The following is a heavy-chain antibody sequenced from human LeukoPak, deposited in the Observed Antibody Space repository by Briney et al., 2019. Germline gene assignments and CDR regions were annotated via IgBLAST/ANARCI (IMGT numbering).Heavy chain of an antibody. Sequence: GESLKISCKGSGYSFTSYWIGWVRQMPGKGLEWMGIIYPGDSDTRYSPSFQGQVTISADKSTSTAYLQWSSLKASDTAMYYCAMTTGLLQNAFDIWGQGTMVTVSS. CDR3: AMTTGLLQNAFDI. CDR2: IYPGDSDT. J-gene: IGHJ3*02. D-gene: IGHD2-15*01. V-gene: IGHV5-51*01. CDR1: GYSFTSYW.